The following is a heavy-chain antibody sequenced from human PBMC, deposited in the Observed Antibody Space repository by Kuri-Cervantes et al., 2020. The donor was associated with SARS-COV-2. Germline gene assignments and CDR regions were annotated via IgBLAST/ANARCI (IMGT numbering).Heavy chain of an antibody. J-gene: IGHJ4*02. CDR1: GFTFSSYS. D-gene: IGHD3-3*01. CDR2: ISSSSSYI. CDR3: AKTYYDFWSGYPGDY. Sequence: GGSLRLSCAASGFTFSSYSMNWVRQAPGRGLEWVSSISSSSSYIYYADSVKGRFTISRDNSKNTLYLQMNSLRAEDTAVYYCAKTYYDFWSGYPGDYWGQGTLVTVSS. V-gene: IGHV3-21*04.